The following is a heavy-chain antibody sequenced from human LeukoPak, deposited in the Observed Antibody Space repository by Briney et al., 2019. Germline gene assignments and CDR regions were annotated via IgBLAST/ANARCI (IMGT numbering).Heavy chain of an antibody. V-gene: IGHV1-69*04. J-gene: IGHJ5*02. Sequence: ASVKVSCKASGGTFSSYAISWVRQAPGQGLEWMGRIIPIFGIANYAQKFQGGVTITADKSTSTAYMELSSLRSEDTAVYYCARDWGVVVVAATGNWFDPWGQGTLVTVSS. CDR3: ARDWGVVVVAATGNWFDP. CDR1: GGTFSSYA. CDR2: IIPIFGIA. D-gene: IGHD2-15*01.